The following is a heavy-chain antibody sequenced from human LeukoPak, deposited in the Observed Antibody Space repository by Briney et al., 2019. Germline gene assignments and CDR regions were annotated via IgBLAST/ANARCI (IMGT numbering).Heavy chain of an antibody. CDR2: VYYSGST. J-gene: IGHJ4*02. V-gene: IGHV4-61*01. Sequence: SETLSLTCAVSGGSISSSNWWSWIRQPPGKGLEWIGYVYYSGSTNYNPSLKSRVTISVDTSKNQFSLKLSSVTAADTAVYYCARDQGYSSGLDYWGQGTLVTVSS. CDR3: ARDQGYSSGLDY. CDR1: GGSISSSNW. D-gene: IGHD6-19*01.